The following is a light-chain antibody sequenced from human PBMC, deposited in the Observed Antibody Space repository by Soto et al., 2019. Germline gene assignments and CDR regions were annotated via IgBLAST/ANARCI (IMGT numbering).Light chain of an antibody. CDR3: SSSAGRYTYV. V-gene: IGLV2-11*01. CDR1: SSDVGRYEY. CDR2: DVS. Sequence: SVLTHLRTVSASPGRSVTISCTGSSSDVGRYEYVSWYQQHPGKVPKLIIYDVSERPAGVHDRFSGSKSGNTASLTISGLQDEYEADYPSSSSAGRYTYVFGGATQVTVL. J-gene: IGLJ1*01.